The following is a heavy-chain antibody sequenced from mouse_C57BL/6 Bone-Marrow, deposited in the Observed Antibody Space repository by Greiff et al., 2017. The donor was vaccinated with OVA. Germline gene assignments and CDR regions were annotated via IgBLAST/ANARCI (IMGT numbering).Heavy chain of an antibody. CDR3: GTYYGSPNYYAMDY. CDR2: INPNYGTT. J-gene: IGHJ4*01. CDR1: GYSFTDYN. D-gene: IGHD1-1*01. V-gene: IGHV1-39*01. Sequence: EVQVVESGPELVKPGASVKISCKASGYSFTDYNMNWVKQSNGKSLEWIGVINPNYGTTSYNQKFKGKATLTVDQSSSTAYMQLNSLTSEDSAVYYCGTYYGSPNYYAMDYWGQGTSVTVSS.